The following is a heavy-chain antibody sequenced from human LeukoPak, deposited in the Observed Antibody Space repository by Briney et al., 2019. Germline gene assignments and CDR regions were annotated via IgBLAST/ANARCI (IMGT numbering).Heavy chain of an antibody. J-gene: IGHJ3*02. V-gene: IGHV4-30-4*08. D-gene: IGHD3-22*01. CDR1: GGSISSGDYY. CDR3: ATHSSGYDSGNDAFDI. Sequence: PSQTLSLTCTVSGGSISSGDYYWSWLRQPPGKGLEWIGYIYYSGSTYYNPSLKSRVTISVDTSKTRFSLKLSSVTAADTAVYCCATHSSGYDSGNDAFDIWGQGTMVTVSS. CDR2: IYYSGST.